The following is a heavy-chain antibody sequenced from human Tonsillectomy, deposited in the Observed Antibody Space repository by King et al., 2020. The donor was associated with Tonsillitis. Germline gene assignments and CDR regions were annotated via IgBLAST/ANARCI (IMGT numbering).Heavy chain of an antibody. Sequence: VQLVESGGGLVQPGGSLRLSCAGSGFTFSSYWMSWVRQAPGKGLEWVANINQDGSEKYYVDSVKGRFTISRDNAKHSLYLQVNSLRAEDTALYYCARTGNEPDYDTSEYYYFNFDV. J-gene: IGHJ3*01. V-gene: IGHV3-7*04. CDR2: INQDGSEK. CDR3: ARTGNEPDYDTSEYYYFNFDV. D-gene: IGHD3-22*01. CDR1: GFTFSSYW.